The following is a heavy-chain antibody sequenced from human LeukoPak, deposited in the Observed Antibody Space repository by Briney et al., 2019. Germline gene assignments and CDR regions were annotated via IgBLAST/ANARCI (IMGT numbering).Heavy chain of an antibody. D-gene: IGHD6-19*01. J-gene: IGHJ4*02. V-gene: IGHV3-23*01. CDR3: AKHSGQGDLNY. CDR1: GFTFNNYA. CDR2: IDSSGIGT. Sequence: GGSLRLSCETSGFTFNNYAMSWVRQAPGKGLDWVSAIDSSGIGTFYADSVKGRFTISRDISRNTVYLQMNSLRGEDTAIYFCAKHSGQGDLNYWGQGALVTVSS.